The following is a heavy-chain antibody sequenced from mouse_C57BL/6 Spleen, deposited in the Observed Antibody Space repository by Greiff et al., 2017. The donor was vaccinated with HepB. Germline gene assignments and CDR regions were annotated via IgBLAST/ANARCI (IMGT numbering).Heavy chain of an antibody. Sequence: VQVVESGPGLVAPSQSLSITCNVSGFSLTSYAISWVRQPPGKGLEWLGVIWTGGGTNYNSALKSRLSISKDNSKSQVFLKMNSLQTDDTARYYCASYYGSRDWYFDVWGTGTTVTVSS. CDR3: ASYYGSRDWYFDV. CDR2: IWTGGGT. D-gene: IGHD1-1*01. CDR1: GFSLTSYA. V-gene: IGHV2-9-1*01. J-gene: IGHJ1*03.